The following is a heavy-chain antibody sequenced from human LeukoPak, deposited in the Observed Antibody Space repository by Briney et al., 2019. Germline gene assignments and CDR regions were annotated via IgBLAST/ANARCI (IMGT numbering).Heavy chain of an antibody. J-gene: IGHJ4*02. CDR3: ARESFGLDY. CDR1: GFTFSNYD. V-gene: IGHV3-30-3*01. CDR2: ISSDGSNE. Sequence: GGSLRLSCAASGFTFSNYDMHWVRQAPGKGLEWVAFISSDGSNEYYGDSVKGRSTIYRDNLILYLQMNRLRTEDTAVYFCARESFGLDYWGQGTLVTVSS. D-gene: IGHD3-16*01.